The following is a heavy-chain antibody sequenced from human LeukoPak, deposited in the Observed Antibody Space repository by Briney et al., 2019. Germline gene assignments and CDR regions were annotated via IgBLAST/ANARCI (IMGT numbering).Heavy chain of an antibody. Sequence: ASVTVSCKASGGTFRSYAFTWVRQAPGQGLEWMGGIIPVLGIANYAQKFQGRVTITADESTSTAYMELSSLISEDTAVYYCAAPQSRTSSYYYVMDVWGQGTTVTVSS. V-gene: IGHV1-69*10. CDR1: GGTFRSYA. CDR2: IIPVLGIA. CDR3: AAPQSRTSSYYYVMDV. J-gene: IGHJ6*02. D-gene: IGHD2-2*01.